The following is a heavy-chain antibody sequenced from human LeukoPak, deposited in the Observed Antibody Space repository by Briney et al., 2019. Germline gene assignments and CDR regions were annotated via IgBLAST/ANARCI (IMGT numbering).Heavy chain of an antibody. CDR3: ARSGTDYYDSSGYYTYYFDY. J-gene: IGHJ4*02. V-gene: IGHV3-11*04. Sequence: GGSLRLSCAASGFTFSDEYMSWIRQAPGKGLEWVSYISNTGSSIFYADSVKGRFTISRDNAKNSLYLQMNSLRAEDTAVYYCARSGTDYYDSSGYYTYYFDYWGQGTLVTVSS. CDR2: ISNTGSSI. D-gene: IGHD3-22*01. CDR1: GFTFSDEY.